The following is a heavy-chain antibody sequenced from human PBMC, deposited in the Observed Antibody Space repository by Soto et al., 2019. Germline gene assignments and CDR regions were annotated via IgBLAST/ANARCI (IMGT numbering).Heavy chain of an antibody. CDR2: ISGSGATT. Sequence: EVLLLESGGGLVQPGGSLRLSCAASGFTFSNYAMSWVRQAPGKGLEWVLGISGSGATTYYSDSDSVRGRFTISRDNSKNTLYLQMISLRAEDTAVYYCAKKPAHSFDYWGQGTLVTVSS. V-gene: IGHV3-23*01. J-gene: IGHJ4*02. CDR1: GFTFSNYA. CDR3: AKKPAHSFDY.